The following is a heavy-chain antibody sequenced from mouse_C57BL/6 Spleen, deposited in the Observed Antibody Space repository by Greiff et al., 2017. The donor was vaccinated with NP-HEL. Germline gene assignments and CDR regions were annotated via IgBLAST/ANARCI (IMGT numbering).Heavy chain of an antibody. V-gene: IGHV14-2*01. Sequence: VQLQQSGAELVKPGASVKLSCTASGFNIKDYYMHWVKQRTEQGLEWIGRIDPEDGETKYAPKFQGKATLTADTSSNTAYLQLSSLTSEDTAVYYCARAFYDYDGDYAMDYWGHGTSVTVSS. CDR1: GFNIKDYY. D-gene: IGHD2-4*01. CDR2: IDPEDGET. CDR3: ARAFYDYDGDYAMDY. J-gene: IGHJ4*01.